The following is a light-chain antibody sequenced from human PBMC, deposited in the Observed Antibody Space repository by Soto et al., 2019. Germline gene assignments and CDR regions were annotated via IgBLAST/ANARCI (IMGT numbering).Light chain of an antibody. CDR1: SSDVGAYNY. Sequence: QSALTQPASMSGSPGQSITISCTGTSSDVGAYNYVSWYQQPPGKAPKLMIYEVNNRPSGVSNRFSGSKSGNTASLSISGLQAEDEADYYCCSYRSNRTVVFGGGTKLTVL. CDR2: EVN. CDR3: CSYRSNRTVV. J-gene: IGLJ2*01. V-gene: IGLV2-14*01.